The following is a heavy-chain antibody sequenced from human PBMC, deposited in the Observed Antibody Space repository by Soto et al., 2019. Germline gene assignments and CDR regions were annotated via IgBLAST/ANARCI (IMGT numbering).Heavy chain of an antibody. J-gene: IGHJ3*01. CDR3: ARDGHRGPSDAFDV. V-gene: IGHV3-48*03. CDR2: ISTTGTSP. D-gene: IGHD3-10*01. CDR1: GFSSSNYE. Sequence: GGSLRLSCTASGFSSSNYEMNWIRQAPGKGLEWVAHISTTGTSPYYADSVRGRFTVSRDTANNSIYLQMNSLRAEDTALYYCARDGHRGPSDAFDVWGQGTMVTVS.